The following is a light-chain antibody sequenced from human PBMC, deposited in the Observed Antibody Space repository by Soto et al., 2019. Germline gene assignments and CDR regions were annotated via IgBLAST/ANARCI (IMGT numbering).Light chain of an antibody. CDR1: QRVINNY. CDR2: GAL. V-gene: IGKV3-20*01. CDR3: RQNRTSCR. J-gene: IGKJ1*01. Sequence: EIVLTQSPRTQSLPLGERATLSCRASQRVINNYLAWYRQKPGQARRLLIHGALNKVTGLQGRSSGDGSEIVFSLSIGSKENEAFLAYYYRQNRTSCRLGQGPRWIS.